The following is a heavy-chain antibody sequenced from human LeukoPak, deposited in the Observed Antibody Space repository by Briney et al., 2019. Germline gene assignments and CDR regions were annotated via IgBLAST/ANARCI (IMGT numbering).Heavy chain of an antibody. Sequence: PAGSLRLSRAASGFTFSSYGMHWVRQAPGKGLEWVGVIWYYGSNKYYADSVKGRFTISRDNSKNTLYLQMNSLRAEDRAVYYCAREDQYYYYYMDVWGKGTTVTVSS. V-gene: IGHV3-33*01. CDR2: IWYYGSNK. J-gene: IGHJ6*03. CDR1: GFTFSSYG. CDR3: AREDQYYYYYMDV.